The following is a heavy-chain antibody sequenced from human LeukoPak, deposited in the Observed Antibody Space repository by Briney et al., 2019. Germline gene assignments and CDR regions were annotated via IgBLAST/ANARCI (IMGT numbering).Heavy chain of an antibody. V-gene: IGHV4-34*01. D-gene: IGHD2-15*01. CDR3: ARGYCSGGSCYAGRYSYDY. CDR1: GGSFSDYY. Sequence: SETLSLTCAVYGGSFSDYYWSWIRQPPGKGLEWIGEINHSENCNYNPSLKSRVTISVDTSKNQFSLKLTSVTTADTAVYYCARGYCSGGSCYAGRYSYDYWGQGTLVTVSS. CDR2: INHSENC. J-gene: IGHJ4*02.